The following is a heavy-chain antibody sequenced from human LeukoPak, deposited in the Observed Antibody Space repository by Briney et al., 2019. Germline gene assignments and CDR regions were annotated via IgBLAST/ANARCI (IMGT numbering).Heavy chain of an antibody. CDR3: ARDLRLGSSSSH. J-gene: IGHJ4*02. V-gene: IGHV3-21*01. CDR2: ISSSSSYI. D-gene: IGHD6-13*01. Sequence: QAPXXXLEWXSSISSSSSYIYYADSVKGRFTISRDNAKNSLYLQMNSLRAEDTAVYYCARDLRLGSSSSHWGQGTLVTVSS.